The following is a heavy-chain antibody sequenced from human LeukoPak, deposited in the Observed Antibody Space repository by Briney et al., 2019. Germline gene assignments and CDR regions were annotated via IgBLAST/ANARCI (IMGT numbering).Heavy chain of an antibody. V-gene: IGHV4-39*01. Sequence: SETLSHTCTVSGGSISSSSYYWGWIRQPPGKGLEWIGSIYYSGSTYYNPSLKSRVTISVDTSKNQFSLKLSSVTAADTAVYYCATFPMVLRYFDWLFVDYWGQGTLVAVSS. J-gene: IGHJ4*02. CDR1: GGSISSSSYY. D-gene: IGHD3-9*01. CDR2: IYYSGST. CDR3: ATFPMVLRYFDWLFVDY.